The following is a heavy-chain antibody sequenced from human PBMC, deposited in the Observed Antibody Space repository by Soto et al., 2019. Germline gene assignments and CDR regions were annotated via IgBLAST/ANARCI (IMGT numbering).Heavy chain of an antibody. CDR2: IYYSGST. V-gene: IGHV4-31*03. D-gene: IGHD1-26*01. CDR1: GGSISSGGDY. J-gene: IGHJ4*02. Sequence: SETLSLTCTVSGGSISSGGDYWSWIRQHPGKGLEWIGYIYYSGSTYYNPSLKSRVTISVDTSKNQFSLKLSSVTAADTAVYYCARVDTSMGATCVSYWGQGTLVTVSS. CDR3: ARVDTSMGATCVSY.